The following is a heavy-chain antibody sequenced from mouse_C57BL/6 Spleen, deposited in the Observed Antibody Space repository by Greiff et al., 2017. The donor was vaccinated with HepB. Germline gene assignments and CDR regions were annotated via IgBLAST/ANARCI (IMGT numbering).Heavy chain of an antibody. D-gene: IGHD2-2*01. J-gene: IGHJ2*01. CDR2: IDPSDSYT. CDR3: ARLVTTRGDY. V-gene: IGHV1-50*01. Sequence: VQLQQSGAELVKPGASVKLSCKASGYTFTSYWMQWVKQRPGQGLEWIGEIDPSDSYTNYNQKFKGKATLTVDTSSSTAYMQLSSLTSEDSAVYYCARLVTTRGDYWGQGTTLTVSS. CDR1: GYTFTSYW.